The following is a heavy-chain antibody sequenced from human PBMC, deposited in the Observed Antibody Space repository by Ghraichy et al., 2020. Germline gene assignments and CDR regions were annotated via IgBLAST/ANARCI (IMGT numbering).Heavy chain of an antibody. V-gene: IGHV4-59*01. CDR3: ARGGVVFQRGGAMVAYVTDAFDI. CDR1: GGSISSYY. J-gene: IGHJ3*02. Sequence: SETLSLTCTVSGGSISSYYWSWIRQPPGKGLEWIGYIYYSGSTNYNPSLKSRVTISVDTSKNQFSLKLSSVTAADTAVYYCARGGVVFQRGGAMVAYVTDAFDIWGQGTMVTVSS. D-gene: IGHD5-18*01. CDR2: IYYSGST.